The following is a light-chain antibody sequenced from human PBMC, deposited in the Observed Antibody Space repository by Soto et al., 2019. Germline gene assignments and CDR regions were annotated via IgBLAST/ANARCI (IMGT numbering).Light chain of an antibody. V-gene: IGKV4-1*01. Sequence: DIVMTQSPDSLAVSLGERATINCKSSQSLLFSSNNKNYLAWYQQKPGQPPKLLIYWAYARESGVHDRFSGSGSGTDFTLTIRSLQAEDVAVYYCIHYFITPWTFGQGTKVDIK. CDR3: IHYFITPWT. J-gene: IGKJ1*01. CDR2: WAY. CDR1: QSLLFSSNNKNY.